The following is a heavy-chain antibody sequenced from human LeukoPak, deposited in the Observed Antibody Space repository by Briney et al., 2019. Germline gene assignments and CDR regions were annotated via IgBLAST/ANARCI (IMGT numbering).Heavy chain of an antibody. CDR2: ILPVVEVT. CDR1: GGSFSTYA. Sequence: ASVKVSCKASGGSFSTYAFNWVRQAPGEGLEWMGRILPVVEVTNYAQNLQDRVTITADKSTNTAYLELSSLRSDDTVVYYCARGYSGYAPDWFDPWGQGTLVTVSS. CDR3: ARGYSGYAPDWFDP. D-gene: IGHD5-12*01. V-gene: IGHV1-69*04. J-gene: IGHJ5*02.